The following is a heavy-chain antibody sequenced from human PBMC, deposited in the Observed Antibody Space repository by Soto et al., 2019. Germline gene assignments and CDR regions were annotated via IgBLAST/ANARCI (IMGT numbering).Heavy chain of an antibody. V-gene: IGHV1-8*01. CDR1: GYTFTSYD. J-gene: IGHJ3*02. CDR3: ARGMITFGGVIVQTPDDAFDI. CDR2: VNPNSGNT. D-gene: IGHD3-16*02. Sequence: GASVKVSCKASGYTFTSYDINWVRQATGQGLEWMGWVNPNSGNTGYAQKFQGRVTMTRNTSISTAYMELSSLRSEDTAVYYCARGMITFGGVIVQTPDDAFDIWGQGTMVTVSS.